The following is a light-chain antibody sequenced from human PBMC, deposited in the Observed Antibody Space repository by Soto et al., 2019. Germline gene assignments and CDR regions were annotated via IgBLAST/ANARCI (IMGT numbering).Light chain of an antibody. Sequence: DIQMTQSPSSLSASVGDRVTLTFRASQDISQYLAWYQQRPGKVPKLLIYYASTLQSGVPSRFSGSGSGTEFTLAISSLQPEDVATYYCLKYTKDAPGTFGQGTKVEI. CDR1: QDISQY. J-gene: IGKJ1*01. CDR2: YAS. V-gene: IGKV1-27*01. CDR3: LKYTKDAPGT.